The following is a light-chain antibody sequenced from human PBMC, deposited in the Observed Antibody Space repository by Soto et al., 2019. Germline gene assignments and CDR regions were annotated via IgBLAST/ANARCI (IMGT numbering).Light chain of an antibody. V-gene: IGKV1-5*03. CDR1: QGIDNW. CDR2: KAS. J-gene: IGKJ4*01. CDR3: QEYNSY. Sequence: DIRVTQSPSTLSASVGDRVTITCRTSQGIDNWLAWYQQKPGKVPKHLIYKASSLQSGVPSRFSGSGFGTEFTLTISSLQPDDVATYYCQEYNSYFGGGTKVEIK.